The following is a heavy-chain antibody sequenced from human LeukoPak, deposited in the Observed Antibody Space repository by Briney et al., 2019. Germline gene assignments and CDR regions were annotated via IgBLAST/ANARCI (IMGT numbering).Heavy chain of an antibody. CDR3: AGEKFDI. Sequence: GGSLRLSCAASGFTFSSHEMNWVRQAPGKGLEWMAAISYDGSTEYYADSVKGRFTISSDNSNNAVYLQMNSLKSEDTAVYYCAGEKFDIWGPGTMVTVSA. CDR2: ISYDGSTE. CDR1: GFTFSSHE. V-gene: IGHV3-30*01. J-gene: IGHJ3*02.